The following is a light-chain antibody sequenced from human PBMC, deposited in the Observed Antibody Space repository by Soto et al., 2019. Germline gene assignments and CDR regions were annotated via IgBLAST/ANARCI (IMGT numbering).Light chain of an antibody. Sequence: DIPMTQSPSSLSASVGDRVTITCQASQDISNYLNWYQQKPGKAPKLLIYDASNLETGVPSRFSGSGSGTDFTFTISSLQPEDIAAYYCQQYADLPLAFGGGTKVEIK. J-gene: IGKJ4*01. V-gene: IGKV1-33*01. CDR3: QQYADLPLA. CDR2: DAS. CDR1: QDISNY.